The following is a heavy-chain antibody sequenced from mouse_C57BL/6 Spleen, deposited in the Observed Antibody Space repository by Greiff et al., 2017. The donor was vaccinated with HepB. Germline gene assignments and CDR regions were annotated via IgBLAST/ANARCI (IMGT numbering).Heavy chain of an antibody. CDR2: INPNNGGT. D-gene: IGHD2-1*01. V-gene: IGHV1-26*01. Sequence: VQLQQSGPELVKPGASVKISCKASGYTFTDYYMNWVKQSHGKSLEWIGDINPNNGGTSYNQKFKGKATLTVDKSSSTAYMELRSLTSEDSAVYYCARHRAFYSGSFDYWGQGTTLTVSS. J-gene: IGHJ2*01. CDR3: ARHRAFYSGSFDY. CDR1: GYTFTDYY.